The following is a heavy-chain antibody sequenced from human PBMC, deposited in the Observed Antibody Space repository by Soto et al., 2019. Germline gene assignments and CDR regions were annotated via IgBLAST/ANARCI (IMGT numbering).Heavy chain of an antibody. Sequence: ASAKISCKASSYTFTSYVMHWVCQAPGQRLEWMGWINAGNGNTKYSQKFQGRVTITRDTSASTAYMELSSLRSEDTAVYYCARTLYGDNVDYWGQGTLVTVSS. D-gene: IGHD4-17*01. J-gene: IGHJ4*02. V-gene: IGHV1-3*01. CDR2: INAGNGNT. CDR1: SYTFTSYV. CDR3: ARTLYGDNVDY.